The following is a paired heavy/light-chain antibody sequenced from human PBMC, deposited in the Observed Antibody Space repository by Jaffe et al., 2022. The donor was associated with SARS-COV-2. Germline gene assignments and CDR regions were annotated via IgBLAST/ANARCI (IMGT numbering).Heavy chain of an antibody. Sequence: EVQLVESGGALVQPGGSLRLSCAASGFTFTNYWMHWVRQAPGKGLVWVSRIKSDGSSTRYADPLKGRFTISRDNAKNTLYLQMNSLRAEDTAVYYCARGPSDGYAADDAFDIWGQGTMVTVSS. V-gene: IGHV3-74*01. J-gene: IGHJ3*02. CDR1: GFTFTNYW. CDR3: ARGPSDGYAADDAFDI. CDR2: IKSDGSST. D-gene: IGHD5-12*01.
Light chain of an antibody. CDR2: MDS. Sequence: SYELTQPLSVSVALGQTASITCGGNNIARKNVHWYQQKPGQAPVLVIHMDSNRPSGIPERFSGSNSGNTATLTISRAQAGDEADYYCQVWDTSTVVFGGGTKLTVL. V-gene: IGLV3-9*01. J-gene: IGLJ2*01. CDR3: QVWDTSTVV. CDR1: NIARKN.